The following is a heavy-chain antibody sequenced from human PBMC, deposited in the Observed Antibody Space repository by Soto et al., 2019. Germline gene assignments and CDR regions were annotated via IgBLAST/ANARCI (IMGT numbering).Heavy chain of an antibody. CDR2: INYSGST. CDR3: ARVRTPDYDFWSGPTKYYFDY. D-gene: IGHD3-3*01. V-gene: IGHV4-59*01. J-gene: IGHJ4*02. CDR1: GGSISSYY. Sequence: SETLSLTCTVSGGSISSYYWSWIRQHPGKGLEWIGNINYSGSTYYNPSLKSRVTISVDTSKIQFSLKLSSVTAADTAVYYCARVRTPDYDFWSGPTKYYFDYWGQGTLVTSPQ.